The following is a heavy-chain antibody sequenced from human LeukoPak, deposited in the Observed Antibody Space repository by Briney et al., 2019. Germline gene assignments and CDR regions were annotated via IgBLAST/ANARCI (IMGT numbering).Heavy chain of an antibody. Sequence: SETLSLTCTVSGDSISSNYWSWIRQPPGKGLEWIGYISNSGSTNYNPSLKSRLTISADTSKNQFSLKLSSVTAADTAVYFCARHEGYSYAFAYWGQGTLVTVSS. D-gene: IGHD5-18*01. V-gene: IGHV4-59*08. CDR1: GDSISSNY. CDR2: ISNSGST. J-gene: IGHJ4*02. CDR3: ARHEGYSYAFAY.